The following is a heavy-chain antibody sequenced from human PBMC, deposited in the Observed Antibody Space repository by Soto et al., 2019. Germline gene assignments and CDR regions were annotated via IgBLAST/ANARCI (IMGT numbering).Heavy chain of an antibody. CDR1: GGSFSGYY. J-gene: IGHJ5*02. D-gene: IGHD2-15*01. CDR3: ARDQSTILGYCSGGSCYSRLSWFDP. V-gene: IGHV4-34*01. Sequence: SETLSLTCAVYGGSFSGYYWSWIRQPPGKGLEWIGEINHSGSTNYTPSLKSRVTISVDTSKNQFSLKLSSVTAADTAVYYCARDQSTILGYCSGGSCYSRLSWFDPWGQGTLVTVSS. CDR2: INHSGST.